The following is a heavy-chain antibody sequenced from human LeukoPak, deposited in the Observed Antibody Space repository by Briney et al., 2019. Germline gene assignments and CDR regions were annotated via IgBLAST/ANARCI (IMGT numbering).Heavy chain of an antibody. CDR3: ARDESVTGPTTFDY. V-gene: IGHV3-74*01. D-gene: IGHD6-19*01. CDR2: INTDGSDT. CDR1: GFTFSRCW. J-gene: IGHJ4*02. Sequence: QPGGSLSLSCAASGFTFSRCWMHWVRQAPGKGPVWVSRINTDGSDTIYADSVKGRFTISRDNAKNTLFLQMNSLRAEDTAVYYCARDESVTGPTTFDYWGQGTLVTVSS.